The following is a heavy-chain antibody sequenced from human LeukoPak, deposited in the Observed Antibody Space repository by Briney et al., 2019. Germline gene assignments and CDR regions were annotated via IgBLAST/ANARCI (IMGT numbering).Heavy chain of an antibody. V-gene: IGHV3-48*01. D-gene: IGHD3-3*01. CDR2: ISSSSDTI. CDR3: AKEDTIFPDY. Sequence: GGSLRLSCAASGFTFSSYSMTWVRLAPGRGLEWVSDISSSSDTIYYADSVKGRFTISRDNARNSLFLQMDSLRAGDTAVYYCAKEDTIFPDYWGQGTLVTVSS. J-gene: IGHJ4*02. CDR1: GFTFSSYS.